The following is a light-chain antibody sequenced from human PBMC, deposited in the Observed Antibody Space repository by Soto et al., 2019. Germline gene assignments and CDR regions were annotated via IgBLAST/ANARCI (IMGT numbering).Light chain of an antibody. Sequence: QSALTQPASVSGSPGQTITISCTGTSSDVGGYNYLSWYQQHPGKAPKVMIYEVSTRPSGVSNRFSGSKSGNKASLTISGLHAEDEADYFCSSYTTSGTPGFGGGTKLTVL. J-gene: IGLJ3*02. CDR1: SSDVGGYNY. CDR2: EVS. CDR3: SSYTTSGTPG. V-gene: IGLV2-14*01.